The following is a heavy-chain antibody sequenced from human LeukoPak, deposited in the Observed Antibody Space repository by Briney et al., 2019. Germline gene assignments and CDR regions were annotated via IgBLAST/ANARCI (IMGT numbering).Heavy chain of an antibody. CDR2: ISSSSSYI. J-gene: IGHJ4*02. CDR1: GFTFSSYS. CDR3: ARDGDQMYEVYDY. V-gene: IGHV3-21*06. D-gene: IGHD1-14*01. Sequence: PGGSLRLSCAASGFTFSSYSMNWVRQAPGKGLEWVSSISSSSSYIYYADSVKGRFTISRDNAKNSLFLQMNSLRAEDTAVYYCARDGDQMYEVYDYWGQGTLVTVSA.